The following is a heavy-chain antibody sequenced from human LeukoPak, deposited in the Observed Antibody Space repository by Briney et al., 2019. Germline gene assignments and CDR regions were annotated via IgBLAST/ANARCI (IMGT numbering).Heavy chain of an antibody. CDR1: GFTVRTNY. J-gene: IGHJ4*02. CDR2: IYSGGTT. V-gene: IGHV3-66*01. CDR3: AKGGGIHVSFDY. D-gene: IGHD3-16*01. Sequence: GGSLRLSCAASGFTVRTNYMSWIRQAPGRGLEWVSVIYSGGTTYYADSVKGRFTISRDNSKNTLFLQMNSLIVEDTAVYYCAKGGGIHVSFDYWGQGTLVTVSS.